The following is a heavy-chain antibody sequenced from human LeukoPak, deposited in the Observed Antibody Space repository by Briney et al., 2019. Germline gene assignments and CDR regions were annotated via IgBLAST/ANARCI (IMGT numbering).Heavy chain of an antibody. CDR3: AREGGGEYDSLTAWFFDL. D-gene: IGHD2-21*02. V-gene: IGHV3-21*01. J-gene: IGHJ2*01. Sequence: GGSLRLSCAASGFTFSSYSFNWVRQAPGKGLEWVSSISSSGSYIYYADSLRGRFTISRDNAKKSLYLQMDSLRAEDTAVYYCAREGGGEYDSLTAWFFDLWGRGTLVTVSS. CDR1: GFTFSSYS. CDR2: ISSSGSYI.